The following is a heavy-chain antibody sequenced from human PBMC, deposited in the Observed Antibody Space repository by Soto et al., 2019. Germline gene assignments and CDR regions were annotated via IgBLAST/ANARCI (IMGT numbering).Heavy chain of an antibody. J-gene: IGHJ4*02. CDR3: ARGRRLAGLGGGYFDY. V-gene: IGHV4-34*01. CDR2: INHSGST. Sequence: SETLSLTCAVYGGSFSGYYWSWIRQPPGKGLEWIGEINHSGSTNYNPSLKSRVTISVDTSKNQFSLKLSSVTAADTAVYYCARGRRLAGLGGGYFDYWGQGTLVTVSS. D-gene: IGHD6-19*01. CDR1: GGSFSGYY.